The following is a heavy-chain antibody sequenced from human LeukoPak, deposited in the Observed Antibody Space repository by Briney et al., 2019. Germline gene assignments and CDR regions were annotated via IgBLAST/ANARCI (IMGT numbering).Heavy chain of an antibody. V-gene: IGHV4-34*01. J-gene: IGHJ6*03. D-gene: IGHD4-17*01. CDR3: ARKGPLRDSIPFMDV. CDR1: GGSFSGFF. Sequence: SETLSLTCAVYGGSFSGFFWSWIHQPPGKGLEWIGEIDHSGNTNYNPSLRSRVTISVDTSKNQFSLKVNSLAAADTAVYYCARKGPLRDSIPFMDVWGEGTTVTVSS. CDR2: IDHSGNT.